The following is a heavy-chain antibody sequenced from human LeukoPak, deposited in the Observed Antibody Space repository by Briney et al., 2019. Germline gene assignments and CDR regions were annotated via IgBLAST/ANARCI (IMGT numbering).Heavy chain of an antibody. CDR1: GYSFTSYW. J-gene: IGHJ6*03. Sequence: GESLKISCKGSGYSFTSYWIGWVRQMPGKGLEWMGIIYPGDSDTRYSPSFQGQVTISADKSISTAYLQWSSLKASDTAMYYCARRGANRGYYYHYMDVWGKGTTVTVSS. CDR3: ARRGANRGYYYHYMDV. D-gene: IGHD1-26*01. CDR2: IYPGDSDT. V-gene: IGHV5-51*01.